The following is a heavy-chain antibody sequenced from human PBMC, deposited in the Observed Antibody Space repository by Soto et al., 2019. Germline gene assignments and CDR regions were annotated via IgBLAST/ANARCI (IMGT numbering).Heavy chain of an antibody. CDR3: ARELEVPPFDY. CDR2: ISSSSTI. Sequence: PGGSLRLSCAASGFTFSSYSMNWVRQAPGKGLEWVSYISSSSTIYYADSVKGRFTISRDNAKNSLYLQMNSLRDEDTAVYYCARELEVPPFDYWGQGTLVTVSS. V-gene: IGHV3-48*02. CDR1: GFTFSSYS. D-gene: IGHD1-1*01. J-gene: IGHJ4*02.